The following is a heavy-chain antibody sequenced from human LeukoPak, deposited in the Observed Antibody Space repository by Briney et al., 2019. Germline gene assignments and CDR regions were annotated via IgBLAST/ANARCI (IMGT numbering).Heavy chain of an antibody. Sequence: SETLSLTCTVSGGSISSSSYYWGWIRQPPGKGLEWIGSVFFSGSTYYNPSLKRRVDISVDTSKNQFSLKLSSVTAADTAVYYCARHLRPVDYYDSSGYWIPYYYYYMDVWGKGTTVTVSS. D-gene: IGHD3-22*01. CDR3: ARHLRPVDYYDSSGYWIPYYYYYMDV. J-gene: IGHJ6*03. V-gene: IGHV4-39*01. CDR1: GGSISSSSYY. CDR2: VFFSGST.